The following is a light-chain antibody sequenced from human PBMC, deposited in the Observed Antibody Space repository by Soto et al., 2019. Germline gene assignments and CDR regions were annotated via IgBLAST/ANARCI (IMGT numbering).Light chain of an antibody. J-gene: IGKJ1*01. V-gene: IGKV1-5*01. CDR1: QSVSGW. CDR2: DAA. CDR3: LQDYGDSWT. Sequence: DIQMTHSPSTLSASVGDTVNVTSRASQSVSGWLAWYQQKKGEDPKLLIYDAATLESGVPSRFSGRRFGTEFSFTISSLQPEDFASYYCLQDYGDSWTFGQGTKVDI.